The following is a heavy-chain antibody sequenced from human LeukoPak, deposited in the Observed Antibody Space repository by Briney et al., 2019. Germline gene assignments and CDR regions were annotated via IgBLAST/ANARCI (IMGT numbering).Heavy chain of an antibody. V-gene: IGHV1-69*06. D-gene: IGHD5-12*01. CDR3: ARQIHIVAYRVGDYYYYMDV. CDR1: GGTFSSYA. Sequence: GASVKVSCKASGGTFSSYAISWVRQAPGQGLEWMGGIIPIFGTANYAQKFQGRVTITADKSTSTAYMELSSLRSEDTAVYYCARQIHIVAYRVGDYYYYMDVWGKGTTVTVSS. J-gene: IGHJ6*03. CDR2: IIPIFGTA.